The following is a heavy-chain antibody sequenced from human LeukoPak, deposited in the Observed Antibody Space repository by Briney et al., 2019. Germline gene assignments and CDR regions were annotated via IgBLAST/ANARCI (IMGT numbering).Heavy chain of an antibody. V-gene: IGHV3-21*01. Sequence: TGGSLRLSCAASGFTFTGSWMSWVRRAPGKGLEWVSSISHSSIYISYADSVKGRFTISRDNARNSVYLQMDSLRVEDTAVYYCARGYYYDSSVAYWGQGTLVTVSS. J-gene: IGHJ4*02. D-gene: IGHD3-22*01. CDR3: ARGYYYDSSVAY. CDR1: GFTFTGSW. CDR2: ISHSSIYI.